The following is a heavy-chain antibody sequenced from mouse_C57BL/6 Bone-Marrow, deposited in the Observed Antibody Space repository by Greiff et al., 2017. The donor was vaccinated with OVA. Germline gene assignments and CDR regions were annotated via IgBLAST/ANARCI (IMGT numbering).Heavy chain of an antibody. D-gene: IGHD1-1*01. CDR2: IYPGSGNT. CDR1: GYTFTDYY. CDR3: ARSTYYGSSPYYAMDY. V-gene: IGHV1-84*01. J-gene: IGHJ4*01. Sequence: VQLQQSGPELVKPGASVKISCKASGYTFTDYYINWVKQRPGQGLEWIGWIYPGSGNTKYNEKFKGKATLTVDTSSSTAYMQLSSLTSDDSAVYFCARSTYYGSSPYYAMDYWGQGTSVTVSS.